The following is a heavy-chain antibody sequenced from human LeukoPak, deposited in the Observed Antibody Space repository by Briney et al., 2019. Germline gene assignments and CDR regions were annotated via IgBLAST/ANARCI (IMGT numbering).Heavy chain of an antibody. D-gene: IGHD1-26*01. J-gene: IGHJ4*02. V-gene: IGHV1-8*01. CDR1: RYTFTSYD. CDR3: ARGWEGATGQGDY. CDR2: MNPNSGNT. Sequence: ASVKVSCKSSRYTFTSYDINWVRQATGQGLEWMGWMNPNSGNTGYAQKFQGRVTMTRNTSISTAYMELSSLRSEDTAVYYCARGWEGATGQGDYWGQGTLVTVSS.